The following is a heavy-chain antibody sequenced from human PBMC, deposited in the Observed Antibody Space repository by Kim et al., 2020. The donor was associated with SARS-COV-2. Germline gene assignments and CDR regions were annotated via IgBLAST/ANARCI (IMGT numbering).Heavy chain of an antibody. Sequence: SETLSLTCTVSGDSITSGFWSWIRQPPGKGLEWIAYISYNGGSTNYNPSLKSRVTISVDKSKNHFSLKLRSVTAADTAVYYCARGRGEFDYWGPGTVVTVSS. D-gene: IGHD2-21*01. CDR3: ARGRGEFDY. CDR2: ISYNGGST. J-gene: IGHJ4*02. V-gene: IGHV4-59*01. CDR1: GDSITSGF.